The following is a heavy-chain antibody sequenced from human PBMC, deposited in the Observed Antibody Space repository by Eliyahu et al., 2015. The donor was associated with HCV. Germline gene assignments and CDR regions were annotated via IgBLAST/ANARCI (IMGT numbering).Heavy chain of an antibody. J-gene: IGHJ4*02. D-gene: IGHD3-22*01. Sequence: QVQLVESGGGVVQPGRSLRLSCAASGFTFSSYGMHWVRQAPGKGLGWVAVISYDGSNKYYADSVKGRFTISRDNSKNTLYLQMNSLRAEDTAVYYCAKDQKGGGYYPYFDYWGQGTLVTVSS. CDR2: ISYDGSNK. CDR3: AKDQKGGGYYPYFDY. CDR1: GFTFSSYG. V-gene: IGHV3-30*18.